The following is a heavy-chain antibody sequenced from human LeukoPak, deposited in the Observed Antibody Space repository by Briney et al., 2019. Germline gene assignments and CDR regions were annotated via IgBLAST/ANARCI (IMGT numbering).Heavy chain of an antibody. D-gene: IGHD3-22*01. Sequence: PGGSLRLSCAASGFTLSSYWMHWVRQVPGKGLVWVSRINTDGSSTSYADSVKGRFTISRDNAKNTLYLQMNSLRAEDTAVYYCASPSKSGYYYYFDYWGQGTLVTVSS. CDR1: GFTLSSYW. CDR3: ASPSKSGYYYYFDY. CDR2: INTDGSST. J-gene: IGHJ4*02. V-gene: IGHV3-74*01.